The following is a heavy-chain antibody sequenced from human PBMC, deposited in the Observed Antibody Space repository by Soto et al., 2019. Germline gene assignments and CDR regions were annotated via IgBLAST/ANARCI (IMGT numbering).Heavy chain of an antibody. V-gene: IGHV4-59*01. CDR3: AKYRRTAAEGYTLDY. CDR2: IFYTGST. J-gene: IGHJ4*02. CDR1: GDSMNNFY. Sequence: PSETLSLTCTVSGDSMNNFYWSWIRQPPGKTLEWIGNIFYTGSTTYNPSLGSRITMSVDTSKNQFSLRLSSVSAADTAVYFCAKYRRTAAEGYTLDYWGRGTLVTVSS. D-gene: IGHD6-13*01.